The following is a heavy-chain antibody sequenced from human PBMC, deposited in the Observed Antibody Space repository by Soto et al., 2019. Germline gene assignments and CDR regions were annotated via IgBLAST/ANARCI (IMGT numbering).Heavy chain of an antibody. J-gene: IGHJ4*02. CDR1: GYTFTGYY. D-gene: IGHD6-6*01. Sequence: ASVKVSCKASGYTFTGYYMHWVRQAPGQGLEWMGWINPNSGGTNYAQKFQGRVTMTRDTSISTAYMELSRLRSDDTAVYYCARGPALYSSSSRGHASYFDYWGQGTLVTVSS. CDR3: ARGPALYSSSSRGHASYFDY. CDR2: INPNSGGT. V-gene: IGHV1-2*02.